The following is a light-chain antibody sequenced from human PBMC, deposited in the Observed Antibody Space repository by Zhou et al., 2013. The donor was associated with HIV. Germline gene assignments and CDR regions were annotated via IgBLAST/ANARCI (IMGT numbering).Light chain of an antibody. CDR3: MQVRQTPWT. Sequence: DIVMTQSPLSLPVTPGESASISCRSSQSLLHSNGYTYLDWYLQKPGQSPQLLIYLGSNRASGVPARFSGSGSGTDFTLKISRVEAEDVGVYYCMQVRQTPWTFGQGTKVEIK. V-gene: IGKV2-28*01. CDR1: QSLLHSNGYTY. CDR2: LGS. J-gene: IGKJ1*01.